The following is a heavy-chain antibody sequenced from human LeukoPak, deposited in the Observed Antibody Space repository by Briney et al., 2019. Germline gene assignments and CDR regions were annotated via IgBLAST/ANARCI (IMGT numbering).Heavy chain of an antibody. Sequence: PGGSLRLSCAASGFTFSSYAMHWVRQAPGKGLEWVAVLSYEGSSENYADSVKGRFTISRDNSKNTLYLQMNSLRPEDTAVYYCAREGSSRNDEGMDVWGTGTTVTVSS. D-gene: IGHD1-1*01. J-gene: IGHJ6*04. V-gene: IGHV3-30*04. CDR1: GFTFSSYA. CDR2: LSYEGSSE. CDR3: AREGSSRNDEGMDV.